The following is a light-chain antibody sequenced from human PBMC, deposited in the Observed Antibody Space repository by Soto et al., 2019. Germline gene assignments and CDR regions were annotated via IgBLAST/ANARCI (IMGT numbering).Light chain of an antibody. Sequence: EIMLTQSPGTLSLSPGGRATLSCRASQSVTSSYLAWYQQKPGQAPRLLIDGASSRATGVPDRFSGTGSGTDFTLTISRLEPEDFAVFYCQQYGNSPITFGQGTRLEIK. CDR3: QQYGNSPIT. V-gene: IGKV3-20*01. CDR2: GAS. J-gene: IGKJ5*01. CDR1: QSVTSSY.